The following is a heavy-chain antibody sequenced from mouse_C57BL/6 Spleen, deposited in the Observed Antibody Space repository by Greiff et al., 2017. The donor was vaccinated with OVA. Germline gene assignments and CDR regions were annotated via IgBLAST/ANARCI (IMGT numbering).Heavy chain of an antibody. Sequence: QVQLKQPGAELVMPGASVKLSCKASGYTFTSYWMHWVKQRPGQGLEWIGEIDPSDSYTNYNQKFKGKSTLTVDKSSSTAYMQLSSLTSEDSAVYYCARKGLEDFDYWGQGTTLTVSS. D-gene: IGHD3-3*01. CDR2: IDPSDSYT. V-gene: IGHV1-69*01. CDR3: ARKGLEDFDY. J-gene: IGHJ2*01. CDR1: GYTFTSYW.